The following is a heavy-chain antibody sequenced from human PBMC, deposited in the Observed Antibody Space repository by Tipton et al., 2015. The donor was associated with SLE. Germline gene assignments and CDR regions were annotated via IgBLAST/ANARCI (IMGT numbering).Heavy chain of an antibody. CDR1: GGSISSSSYY. D-gene: IGHD1-26*01. CDR3: ARGPRVGDYYYYYYMDV. CDR2: IYYSGST. Sequence: LRLSCTVSGGSISSSSYYWGWIRQPPGKGLEWIGSIYYSGSTYYNPPLESRVTISVDTSKNQFSLKLSSVTAADTAVYYCARGPRVGDYYYYYYMDVWGTGTTVTVSS. J-gene: IGHJ6*03. V-gene: IGHV4-39*07.